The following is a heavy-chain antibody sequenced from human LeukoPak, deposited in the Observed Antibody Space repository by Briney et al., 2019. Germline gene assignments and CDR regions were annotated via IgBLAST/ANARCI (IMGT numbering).Heavy chain of an antibody. V-gene: IGHV4-39*07. D-gene: IGHD6-13*01. CDR3: AREAAAAGTSRFDP. CDR2: IYYSGST. Sequence: SSETLSLTCTVSGGSISSSSYYWGWIRQPPGKGLEWIGSIYYSGSTYYNPSLKSRVTISVDTSKNQFSLKLSSVTAADTAVYYCAREAAAAGTSRFDPWGQGTLVTVSS. J-gene: IGHJ5*02. CDR1: GGSISSSSYY.